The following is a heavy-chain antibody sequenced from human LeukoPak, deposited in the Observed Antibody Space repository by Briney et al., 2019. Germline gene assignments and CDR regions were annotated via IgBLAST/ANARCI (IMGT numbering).Heavy chain of an antibody. Sequence: SETLSLTCTVSGGSISSSSYYWGWIRQPPGKGLEWIGSIYYSGSTYYNPSLKSRVTISVDTSKNQFSLKLSSVTAADTAVYYCAIYSARVAVAGFDYWGQGTLVTVSS. J-gene: IGHJ4*02. CDR2: IYYSGST. D-gene: IGHD6-19*01. CDR1: GGSISSSSYY. V-gene: IGHV4-39*07. CDR3: AIYSARVAVAGFDY.